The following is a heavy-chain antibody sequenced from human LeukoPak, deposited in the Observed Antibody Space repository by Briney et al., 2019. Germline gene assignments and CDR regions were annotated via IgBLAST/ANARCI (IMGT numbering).Heavy chain of an antibody. CDR3: ATLAVAGVFDY. D-gene: IGHD6-19*01. CDR2: ISGSGDNT. Sequence: GGSLRLSCAASAFTFSSYAMSWVRQAPGKGLEWVSGISGSGDNTYYADSVKGRFTISRDNSKNTLYLQMNSLRVEDTALYYCATLAVAGVFDYWGQGTLVTVSS. CDR1: AFTFSSYA. J-gene: IGHJ4*02. V-gene: IGHV3-23*01.